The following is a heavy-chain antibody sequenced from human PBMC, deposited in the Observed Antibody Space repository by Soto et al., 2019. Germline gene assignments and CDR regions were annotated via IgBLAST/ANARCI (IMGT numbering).Heavy chain of an antibody. CDR2: ISHSGST. Sequence: SETLSLTCAVYGGSFSGYYWGWVRQPPGQGLEWIGEISHSGSTSYNPSLKSRVTISIDISKNQFSLNLSSVTAADTAVYYCARASPATAISFDYWGQGTLVTVSS. D-gene: IGHD2-2*02. J-gene: IGHJ4*02. CDR1: GGSFSGYY. CDR3: ARASPATAISFDY. V-gene: IGHV4-34*01.